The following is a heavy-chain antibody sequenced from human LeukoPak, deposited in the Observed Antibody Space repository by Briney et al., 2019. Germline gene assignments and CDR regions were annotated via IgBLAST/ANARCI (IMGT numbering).Heavy chain of an antibody. D-gene: IGHD3-22*01. CDR1: GFTFSSYA. CDR2: ISYDGSNK. J-gene: IGHJ5*02. V-gene: IGHV3-30-3*01. Sequence: GGSLRLSCVASGFTFSSYAMHWVSHAPGKGLVWVAVISYDGSNKYYADSVKGRFTISRDNSKNTLYLQMNSLRAEDTAVYYCARDSDSSGPNCFDPWGQGTLVTVSS. CDR3: ARDSDSSGPNCFDP.